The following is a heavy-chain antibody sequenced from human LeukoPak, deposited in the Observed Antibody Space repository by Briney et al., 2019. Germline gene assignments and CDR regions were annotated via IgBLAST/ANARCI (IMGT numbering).Heavy chain of an antibody. D-gene: IGHD3-10*01. J-gene: IGHJ4*02. CDR2: IIPILGIA. V-gene: IGHV1-69*04. Sequence: EASVKVSCKASGGTFSSYAISWVRQAPGQGLEWMGRIIPILGIANYAQKFQGRVTITADKSTSTAYMELSSLRSEDTAVYYCARGRMVRGVPEYYFDYWGQGTLVTVSS. CDR1: GGTFSSYA. CDR3: ARGRMVRGVPEYYFDY.